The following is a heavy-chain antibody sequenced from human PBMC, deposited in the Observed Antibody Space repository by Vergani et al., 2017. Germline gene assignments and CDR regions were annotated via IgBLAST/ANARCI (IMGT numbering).Heavy chain of an antibody. V-gene: IGHV4-39*07. CDR2: IYYSGST. D-gene: IGHD3-22*01. Sequence: QLQLQESGPGLVKPSETLSLTCTVSGGSISSSSYYWGWIRQPPGKGLEWIGSIYYSGSTNYNPSLKSRVTISVDTSKNQFSLELSSVTAADTAVYYCARYSGDSSGSYYYYGMDVWGQGP. CDR1: GGSISSSSYY. CDR3: ARYSGDSSGSYYYYGMDV. J-gene: IGHJ6*02.